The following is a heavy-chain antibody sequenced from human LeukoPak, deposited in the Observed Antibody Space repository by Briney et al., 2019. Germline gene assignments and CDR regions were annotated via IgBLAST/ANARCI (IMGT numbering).Heavy chain of an antibody. J-gene: IGHJ5*02. CDR2: ISYDGNNK. D-gene: IGHD3-3*01. V-gene: IGHV3-30-3*01. CDR3: ARDLGDRDFWIGYPVGWLGP. Sequence: PGGSLTLSCGVSGFSVSNNHMSWVRQAPGKGLEWMAVISYDGNNKDYADSVKGRFTISRDNSKDTLYLQMNGLRAEDTAVYYCARDLGDRDFWIGYPVGWLGPWGQGTLVTVSS. CDR1: GFSVSNNH.